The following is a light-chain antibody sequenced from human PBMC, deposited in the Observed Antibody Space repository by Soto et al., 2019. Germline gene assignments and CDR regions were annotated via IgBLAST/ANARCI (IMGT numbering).Light chain of an antibody. V-gene: IGKV3-15*01. J-gene: IGKJ4*01. CDR2: DAS. CDR3: HQNHNWPPATLT. Sequence: EIVMTQSPATLSVSPGERATLSCKASQSVSSNLAWYQQKPGQAPRLLIYDASTRATGIPARFSGSGSGTEFTLTISSLQSEDVAVDYCHQNHNWPPATLTFGGGTKVEIK. CDR1: QSVSSN.